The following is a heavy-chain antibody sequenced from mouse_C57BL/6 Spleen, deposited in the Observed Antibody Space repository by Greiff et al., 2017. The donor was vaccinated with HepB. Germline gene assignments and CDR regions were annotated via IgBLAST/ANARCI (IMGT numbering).Heavy chain of an antibody. CDR1: GFTFSSYG. CDR2: ISSGGSYT. CDR3: ARHGDYGNYRAMDY. D-gene: IGHD2-1*01. J-gene: IGHJ4*01. V-gene: IGHV5-6*02. Sequence: DVKLVESGGDLVKPGGSLKLSCAASGFTFSSYGMSWVRQTPDKRLEWVATISSGGSYTYYPDSVKGRFTISRDNAKNTLYLQMSSLKSEDTAMYYCARHGDYGNYRAMDYWGQGTSVTVSS.